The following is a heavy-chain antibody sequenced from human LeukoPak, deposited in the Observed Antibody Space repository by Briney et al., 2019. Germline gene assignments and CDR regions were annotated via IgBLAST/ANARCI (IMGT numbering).Heavy chain of an antibody. CDR1: GFTFSRYW. J-gene: IGHJ4*02. Sequence: GGSLRLSCAASGFTFSRYWMSWVRQAPGKGLEWVANIKQDGSEKYYVDSVKGRFTISRDNAKNSLYLQMNSLRAEDTAVYYCARDGAPRRDGYTDYWGQGTLVTVSS. CDR2: IKQDGSEK. CDR3: ARDGAPRRDGYTDY. D-gene: IGHD5-24*01. V-gene: IGHV3-7*01.